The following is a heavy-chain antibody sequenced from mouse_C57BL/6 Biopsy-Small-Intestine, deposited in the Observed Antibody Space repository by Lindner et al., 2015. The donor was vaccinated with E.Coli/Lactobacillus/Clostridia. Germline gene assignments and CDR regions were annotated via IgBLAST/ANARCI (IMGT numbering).Heavy chain of an antibody. Sequence: VQLQESGAAVVRPGTSVKMSCKASGYTFINYWIGWAKQRPGHGLEWIGDIFPGGVYTNYNEKFKDKATLTADSSSNTAYLQFSSLTSEDSAIYYCTRAHYGGSFDSWGQGTTLTVSS. D-gene: IGHD1-1*02. CDR2: IFPGGVYT. J-gene: IGHJ2*01. V-gene: IGHV1-63*01. CDR3: TRAHYGGSFDS. CDR1: GYTFINYW.